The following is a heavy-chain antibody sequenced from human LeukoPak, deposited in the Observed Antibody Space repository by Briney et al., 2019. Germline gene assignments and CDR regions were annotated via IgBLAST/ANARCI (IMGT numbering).Heavy chain of an antibody. CDR2: ISGSGGST. D-gene: IGHD5-18*01. J-gene: IGHJ4*02. CDR1: GFTFSSYA. Sequence: GGSLRLSCAASGFTFSSYAMSWVRQAPGKGLEWVSGISGSGGSTFYADSVKGRFTISRDNSKNTLYLQMNSLRAEDTAVYYCAKTSYSYGYDHFDYWGQGTLVTVSS. V-gene: IGHV3-23*01. CDR3: AKTSYSYGYDHFDY.